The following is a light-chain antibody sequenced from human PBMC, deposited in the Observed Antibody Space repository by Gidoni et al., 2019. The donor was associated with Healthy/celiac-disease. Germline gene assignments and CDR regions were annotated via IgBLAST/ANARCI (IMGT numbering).Light chain of an antibody. CDR2: EVS. J-gene: IGLJ1*01. V-gene: IGLV2-8*01. Sequence: QSALTQPPSASGSPVQSATISCTGTSSDVGGYNDVSWYQQHPGKAPKRMIYEVSKRPSGVPDRFSGSKSGNTASLTVSGLQAEDEADYYCSSYAGSNNFVVGTGTKVTVL. CDR1: SSDVGGYND. CDR3: SSYAGSNNFV.